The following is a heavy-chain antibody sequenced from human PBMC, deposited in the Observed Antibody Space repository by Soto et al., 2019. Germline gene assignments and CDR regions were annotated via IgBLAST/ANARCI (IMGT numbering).Heavy chain of an antibody. CDR3: ARSDPVLRYFDWLLPDWFDP. V-gene: IGHV1-3*01. J-gene: IGHJ5*02. Sequence: ASVKVSCKASGYTFTSYAMHWVRQAPGQRLEWMGWINAGNGNTKYSQKFQGRVTVTRDTSASTAYMELSSLRSEDTAVYYCARSDPVLRYFDWLLPDWFDPWGQGTLVTVSS. D-gene: IGHD3-9*01. CDR1: GYTFTSYA. CDR2: INAGNGNT.